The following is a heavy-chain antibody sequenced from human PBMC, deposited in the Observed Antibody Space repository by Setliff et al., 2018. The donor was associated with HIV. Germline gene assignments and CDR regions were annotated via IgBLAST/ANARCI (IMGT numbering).Heavy chain of an antibody. CDR3: ARQFGSGYYFDY. D-gene: IGHD3-22*01. CDR2: INHSGST. J-gene: IGHJ4*02. V-gene: IGHV4-34*01. Sequence: ETLSLTCAVYGGSFSGYYWSWIRQSPGKELEWIGGINHSGSTNYNPSLKSRVAISVDTSKNQFSLKVTSVTAADTALYYCARQFGSGYYFDYWGQATLVTVSS. CDR1: GGSFSGYY.